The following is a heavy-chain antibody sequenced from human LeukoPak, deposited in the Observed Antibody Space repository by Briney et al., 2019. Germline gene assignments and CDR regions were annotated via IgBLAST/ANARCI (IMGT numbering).Heavy chain of an antibody. J-gene: IGHJ4*02. V-gene: IGHV4-61*10. CDR1: GGSISSGSYY. CDR3: ARVRGSPRSYCGGDCLLDY. Sequence: SETLSLTCTVSGGSISSGSYYWSRIRQPAGKGLEWIGEIYHRGSTNYNPSLKSRVTISVDKSKNQFSLKLSSVTAADTAVYYCARVRGSPRSYCGGDCLLDYWGQGTLVTVSS. CDR2: IYHRGST. D-gene: IGHD2-21*02.